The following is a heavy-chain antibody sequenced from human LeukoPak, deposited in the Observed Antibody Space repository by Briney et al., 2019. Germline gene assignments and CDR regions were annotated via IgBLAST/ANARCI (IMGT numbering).Heavy chain of an antibody. D-gene: IGHD3-16*01. CDR1: GFTVSSNY. V-gene: IGHV3-66*02. J-gene: IGHJ4*02. CDR3: ARERGRWGFDY. Sequence: GGSLRLSCAASGFTVSSNYMSWVRQAPGKGLEWVSVIYSGGSTYYSDSVTGRFPISRDNSKYTLYLQLNRLSGEDTAVYYCARERGRWGFDYWGQGPLVTVSS. CDR2: IYSGGST.